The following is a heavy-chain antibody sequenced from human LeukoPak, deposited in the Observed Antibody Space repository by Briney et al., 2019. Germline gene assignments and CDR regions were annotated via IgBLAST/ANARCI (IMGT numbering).Heavy chain of an antibody. V-gene: IGHV3-49*03. Sequence: LSLTCAVSGYSISSGYYWGWIRQPPGKGLEWVGFIRSKAYGGTTEYAASVKGRFTISRDDSKSIAYLQMNSLKTEDTAVYYCTAGAQWLARWGQGTLVTVSS. CDR3: TAGAQWLAR. CDR1: GYSISSGYY. CDR2: IRSKAYGGTT. D-gene: IGHD6-19*01. J-gene: IGHJ4*02.